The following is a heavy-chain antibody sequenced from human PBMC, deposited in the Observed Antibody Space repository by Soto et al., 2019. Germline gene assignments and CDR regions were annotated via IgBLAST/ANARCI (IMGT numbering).Heavy chain of an antibody. CDR3: ARDAYDSSGYYPFGY. D-gene: IGHD3-22*01. J-gene: IGHJ4*02. Sequence: GGSLRLSCAASGFTFSSYGMHWVRQAPGKGLEWVAVIWYDGSNKYYADSVKGRFTISRDNSKNKLYLQMNSLRAEDTAVYYCARDAYDSSGYYPFGYWGQGTLVTVSS. CDR1: GFTFSSYG. CDR2: IWYDGSNK. V-gene: IGHV3-33*01.